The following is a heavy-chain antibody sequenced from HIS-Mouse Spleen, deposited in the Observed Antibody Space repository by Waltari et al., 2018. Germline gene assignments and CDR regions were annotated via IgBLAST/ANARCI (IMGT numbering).Heavy chain of an antibody. V-gene: IGHV1-8*01. CDR2: MNPKRGNT. Sequence: QVQLVQSGAEVKKPGASVKVSCKASGYTFTSYDINWVRQATGQGLEWMGWMNPKRGNTAYAQKFQGRVTMTRNTSIRPAYMALSSLRSEDTAVYYCARGHDYSNYFDYWGQGTLVTVSS. D-gene: IGHD4-4*01. CDR1: GYTFTSYD. J-gene: IGHJ4*02. CDR3: ARGHDYSNYFDY.